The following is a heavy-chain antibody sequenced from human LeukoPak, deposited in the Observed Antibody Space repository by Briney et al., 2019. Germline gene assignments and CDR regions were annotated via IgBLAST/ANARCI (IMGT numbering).Heavy chain of an antibody. CDR2: IYYSGST. Sequence: PSETLSLTCTVSGGSVSSGSYYWSWIRQPPGKGLEWIGYIYYSGSTNYNPSLKSRVTISVDTSKNQFSLKLSSVTAADTAVYYCARDQNVPFSEWYKYGMDVWGQGTTVTVSS. CDR1: GGSVSSGSYY. CDR3: ARDQNVPFSEWYKYGMDV. J-gene: IGHJ6*02. D-gene: IGHD3-3*01. V-gene: IGHV4-61*01.